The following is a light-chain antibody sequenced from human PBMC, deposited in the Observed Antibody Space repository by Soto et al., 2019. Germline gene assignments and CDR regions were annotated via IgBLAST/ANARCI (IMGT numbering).Light chain of an antibody. Sequence: QSALTQPASVSGSPGQSITISCTGSSSDVGSYKYVSWYQQHPGKAPKLMIYEVTNRPSGVSNRFSGSKSGNTASLTISGLQADDEYDYFCSSYTNTSNLIVCGIGTKLTVL. CDR3: SSYTNTSNLIV. J-gene: IGLJ1*01. V-gene: IGLV2-14*01. CDR1: SSDVGSYKY. CDR2: EVT.